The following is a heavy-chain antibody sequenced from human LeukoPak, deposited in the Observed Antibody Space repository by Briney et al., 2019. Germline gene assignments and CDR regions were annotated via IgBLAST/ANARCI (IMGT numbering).Heavy chain of an antibody. CDR2: INHSGST. CDR1: GGSFSGYY. CDR3: ARAKAYYYGSGRLVSWFDP. V-gene: IGHV4-34*01. Sequence: SETLSLTCAVYGGSFSGYYWSWIRQPPGKGLEWIGEINHSGSTNYNPSLKSRVTISVDTSKNQFSLKLSSVTAADTAVYYCARAKAYYYGSGRLVSWFDPWGQGTLVTVSS. D-gene: IGHD3-10*01. J-gene: IGHJ5*02.